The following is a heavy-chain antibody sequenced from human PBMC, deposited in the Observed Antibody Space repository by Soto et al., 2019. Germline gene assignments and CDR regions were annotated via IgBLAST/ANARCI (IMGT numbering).Heavy chain of an antibody. V-gene: IGHV1-8*01. D-gene: IGHD4-4*01. CDR3: ARGDYSNLGWFDP. Sequence: AASVKVSCKASGYTFTSYDINWVRQATGQGLEWMGWMNPNSGNTGYAQKFQGRVTMTRNTSISTAYMELSSLRSEDTAVYYCARGDYSNLGWFDPWGQGTLVTVSS. CDR2: MNPNSGNT. J-gene: IGHJ5*02. CDR1: GYTFTSYD.